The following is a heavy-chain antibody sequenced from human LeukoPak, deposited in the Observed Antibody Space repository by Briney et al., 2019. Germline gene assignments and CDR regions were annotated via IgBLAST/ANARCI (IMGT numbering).Heavy chain of an antibody. CDR3: ARVTPDWYFDL. Sequence: SETLFLTCTVSGGSISSYYWSWIRHPPGKGLEWIGYIYYSGSTNYNPSLKSRVTISVDTSKNQFSLKLSSVTAADTAVYYCARVTPDWYFDLWGRGTLVTVSS. CDR2: IYYSGST. D-gene: IGHD1-14*01. CDR1: GGSISSYY. V-gene: IGHV4-59*01. J-gene: IGHJ2*01.